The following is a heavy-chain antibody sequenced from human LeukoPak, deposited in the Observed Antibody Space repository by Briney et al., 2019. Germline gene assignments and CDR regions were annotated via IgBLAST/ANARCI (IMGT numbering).Heavy chain of an antibody. CDR2: TYYRSKWYN. CDR3: ARRSIAASGAAYYFDY. V-gene: IGHV6-1*01. J-gene: IGHJ4*02. Sequence: SQTLSFTCAISGDSVSSNSATWNWIRQSPSRGLEWLGRTYYRSKWYNDYAVSVKSRITINPDTSKNQFSLQLNSVTPEDTAVYYCARRSIAASGAAYYFDYWGQGTLVTVSS. D-gene: IGHD6-13*01. CDR1: GDSVSSNSAT.